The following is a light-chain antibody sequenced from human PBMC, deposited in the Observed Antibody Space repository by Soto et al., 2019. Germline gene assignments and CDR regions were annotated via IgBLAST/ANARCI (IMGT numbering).Light chain of an antibody. Sequence: QSALTQPRSVSGSPGQSVTISCTGTSSDVGRFNYVSWYQQRPGKAPKVMIYDVSKRPSGVPDRFSGSKSGNTASLTISGLKADDEADYYCCSYAGTYSIIFGGGTKLTVL. J-gene: IGLJ2*01. CDR2: DVS. V-gene: IGLV2-11*01. CDR1: SSDVGRFNY. CDR3: CSYAGTYSII.